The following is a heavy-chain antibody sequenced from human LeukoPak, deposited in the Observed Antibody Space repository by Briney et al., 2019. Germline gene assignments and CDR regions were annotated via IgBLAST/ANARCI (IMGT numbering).Heavy chain of an antibody. CDR1: GGSINTPNYY. J-gene: IGHJ4*02. CDR3: ARDRELLPGEFDY. Sequence: PSETLSLTCTVSGGSINTPNYYWGWIRQTPGKGLEWIGNIFYSGGTYYSPSLTSRVTISLDTSRNQFSLKLNSVTAADTAVYYCARDRELLPGEFDYWGQGTLVTVSS. D-gene: IGHD1-26*01. CDR2: IFYSGGT. V-gene: IGHV4-39*07.